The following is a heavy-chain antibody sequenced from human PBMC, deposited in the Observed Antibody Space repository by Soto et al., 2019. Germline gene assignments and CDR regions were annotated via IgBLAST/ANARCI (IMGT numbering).Heavy chain of an antibody. D-gene: IGHD3-3*01. CDR1: GFRFSDYG. J-gene: IGHJ4*02. V-gene: IGHV3-30*18. Sequence: QVQVVESGGGVVQPGRSLRLSCAASGFRFSDYGMHWVRQAPGKGLEWVAVISYDGHNKDYGDSVKGRFTISRDNSKNTVYLQPNSLRGDDTAVYYCAKGGRFLEWSNFDYWGQGTLVTVSS. CDR3: AKGGRFLEWSNFDY. CDR2: ISYDGHNK.